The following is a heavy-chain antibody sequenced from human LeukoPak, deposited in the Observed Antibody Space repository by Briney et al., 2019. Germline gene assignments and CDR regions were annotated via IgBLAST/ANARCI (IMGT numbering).Heavy chain of an antibody. D-gene: IGHD3-3*01. CDR3: ARSGVASWFDP. CDR1: GFTFSNYE. V-gene: IGHV3-48*03. CDR2: ISSSGSTI. Sequence: GGSLRLSCAASGFTFSNYEMNWARQAPGKGLEWVSYISSSGSTIYYADSVKGRFTISRDNAKNSLYLQMNSLRAEDTADYYCARSGVASWFDPWGQGTLVTVSS. J-gene: IGHJ5*02.